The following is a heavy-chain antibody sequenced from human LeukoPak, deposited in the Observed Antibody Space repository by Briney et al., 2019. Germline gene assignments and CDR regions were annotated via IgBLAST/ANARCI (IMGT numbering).Heavy chain of an antibody. Sequence: GASVKVSCKASGYTFTSYDINRVRQATGQGLEWMGWMNPNSGNTGYAQKFQGRVTMTRNTSISTAYMELSSLRSEDTAVYYCARVRKQWLVLDYWGQGTLVTVSS. CDR1: GYTFTSYD. D-gene: IGHD6-19*01. CDR3: ARVRKQWLVLDY. V-gene: IGHV1-8*01. J-gene: IGHJ4*02. CDR2: MNPNSGNT.